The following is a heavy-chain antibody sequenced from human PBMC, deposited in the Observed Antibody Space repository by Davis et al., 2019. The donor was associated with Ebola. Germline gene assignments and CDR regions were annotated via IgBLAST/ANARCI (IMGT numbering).Heavy chain of an antibody. V-gene: IGHV1-18*04. Sequence: ASVKVSCKASGYTFTNYGITWVRQAPGQGLEWMGWIHPHNGNTNYAQNVQGRVIMTTDTATTKAYKEVGGLRSDDTAVFYCARAQFPTTSDHWGQGTLVTVSS. CDR1: GYTFTNYG. CDR2: IHPHNGNT. D-gene: IGHD1-1*01. CDR3: ARAQFPTTSDH. J-gene: IGHJ4*02.